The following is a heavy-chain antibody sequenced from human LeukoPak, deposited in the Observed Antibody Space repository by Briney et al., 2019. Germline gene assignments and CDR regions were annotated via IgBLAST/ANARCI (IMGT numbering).Heavy chain of an antibody. CDR3: V. CDR2: IKGIGPTT. J-gene: IGHJ6*03. CDR1: GFTFSDYY. V-gene: IGHV3-11*01. Sequence: VMLGGSLRLSCAASGFTFSDYYMSWIRQAPGKGLEWVSTIKGIGPTTYYADSLKGRFTISRDNAKNSLFLQMYYCARAGELRYMDVWGKGTAVTVSS. D-gene: IGHD3-10*01.